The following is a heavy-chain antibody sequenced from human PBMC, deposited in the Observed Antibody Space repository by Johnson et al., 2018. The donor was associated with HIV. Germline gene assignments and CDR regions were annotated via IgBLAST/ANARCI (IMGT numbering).Heavy chain of an antibody. CDR1: GFTFSGSG. V-gene: IGHV3-73*02. Sequence: VQLVESGGGLVQPGGSLKLSCAASGFTFSGSGMHWVRQASGKGLAWVGRIRSTANSYATVYSASVNGRFTIARDDSKNTAYLQMNSRKPEDTAVYYCTNPDTAMATGAFDIWGQGTMVTVSS. CDR2: IRSTANSYAT. D-gene: IGHD5-18*01. J-gene: IGHJ3*02. CDR3: TNPDTAMATGAFDI.